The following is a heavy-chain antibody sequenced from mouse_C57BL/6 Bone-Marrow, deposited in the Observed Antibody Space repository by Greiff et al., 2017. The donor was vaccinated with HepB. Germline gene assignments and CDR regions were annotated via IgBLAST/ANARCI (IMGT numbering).Heavy chain of an antibody. CDR3: ARGGITTVVAKDWYFDV. CDR1: GYTFTSYG. V-gene: IGHV1-81*01. D-gene: IGHD1-1*01. CDR2: IYPRSGNT. Sequence: VQLQESGAELARPGASVKLSCKASGYTFTSYGISWVKQRTGQGLEWIGEIYPRSGNTYYNEKFKGKATLTADKSSSTAYMELRSLTSEDSAVYFCARGGITTVVAKDWYFDVWGTGTTVTVSS. J-gene: IGHJ1*03.